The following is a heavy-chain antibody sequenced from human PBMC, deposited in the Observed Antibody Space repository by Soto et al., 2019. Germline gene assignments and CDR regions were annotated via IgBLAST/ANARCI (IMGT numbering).Heavy chain of an antibody. CDR3: ARDRRAGYDFLGRGYYMDV. J-gene: IGHJ6*03. CDR1: GYTFTSYG. Sequence: ASVKVSCKASGYTFTSYGISWVRQAPGQGLEWMGWISAYNGNTNYAQKLQGRVTMTTDTSTSTAYMELRSLRSDDTAVYYCARDRRAGYDFLGRGYYMDVWGKGTTVTVSS. D-gene: IGHD3-3*01. V-gene: IGHV1-18*01. CDR2: ISAYNGNT.